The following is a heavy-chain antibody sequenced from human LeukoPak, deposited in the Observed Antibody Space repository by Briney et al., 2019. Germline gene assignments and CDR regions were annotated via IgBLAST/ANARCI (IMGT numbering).Heavy chain of an antibody. Sequence: PGGSLRLSCAASGFTFSSYSMNWVRQAPGKGLEWVSSISSSSSYIYYADSVKGRFTISRDNAKNSLYLQMNSLRAEDTAVYYCARVGGYYDSSGYFYYFDYWGQGTLVTVSS. D-gene: IGHD3-22*01. V-gene: IGHV3-21*04. CDR1: GFTFSSYS. J-gene: IGHJ4*02. CDR3: ARVGGYYDSSGYFYYFDY. CDR2: ISSSSSYI.